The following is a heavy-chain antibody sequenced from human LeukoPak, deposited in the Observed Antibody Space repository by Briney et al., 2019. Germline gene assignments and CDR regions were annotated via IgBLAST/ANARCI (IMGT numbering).Heavy chain of an antibody. CDR3: ARRASYYYYYMDV. CDR1: GGSLTSSSYY. J-gene: IGHJ6*03. V-gene: IGHV4-39*01. CDR2: IYYSGST. Sequence: SETLSLTCTVSGGSLTSSSYYWGWIRQPPGKGLEWIGSIYYSGSTYYNPSLKSRVTISVDTSKNQFSLKLSSVTAADTAVYYCARRASYYYYYMDVWGKGTTVTISS.